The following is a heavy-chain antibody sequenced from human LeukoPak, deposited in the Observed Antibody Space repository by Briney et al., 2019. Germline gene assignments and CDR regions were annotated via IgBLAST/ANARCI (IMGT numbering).Heavy chain of an antibody. V-gene: IGHV4-59*01. CDR3: AREAVIAAAGTGGLNWFDP. D-gene: IGHD6-13*01. CDR2: IYYSGST. Sequence: SETLSLTCTVSGGSISSYYWSWIRQPPGKGLEWIGYIYYSGSTNYNPSLKSRVTISVDTSKNQFSLKLSSVTAADTAVNYCAREAVIAAAGTGGLNWFDPWGQGTLVTVSS. J-gene: IGHJ5*02. CDR1: GGSISSYY.